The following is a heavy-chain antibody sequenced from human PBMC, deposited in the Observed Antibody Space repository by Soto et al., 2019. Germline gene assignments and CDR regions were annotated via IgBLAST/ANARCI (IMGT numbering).Heavy chain of an antibody. CDR2: ISSSSSTI. D-gene: IGHD2-15*01. CDR3: ARDAPRCSGGTCLDY. J-gene: IGHJ4*02. V-gene: IGHV3-48*02. CDR1: GFTFSSFS. Sequence: EVQLMESGGGLVQPGGSLRLSCAASGFTFSSFSMHWVRQAPGKGLEWVSYISSSSSTIYYSDSGRGRFTISRDNAKNSLYLQMNSLRDEDTAVFYCARDAPRCSGGTCLDYWGQGTLVTVSS.